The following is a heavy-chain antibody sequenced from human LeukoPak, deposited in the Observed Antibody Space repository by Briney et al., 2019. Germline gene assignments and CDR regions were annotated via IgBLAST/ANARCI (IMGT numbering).Heavy chain of an antibody. D-gene: IGHD1-20*01. CDR3: ARESITGHRDFDY. Sequence: GGSLRLSCAASGFTFSSYSMNWVRQAPGKGLEWLSYTSSGSRTIFYADSVKGRFTISRDNAKNSLFLQMNSLRAEDTAVYYCARESITGHRDFDYWGQGTLVTVSS. CDR1: GFTFSSYS. J-gene: IGHJ4*02. CDR2: TSSGSRTI. V-gene: IGHV3-48*01.